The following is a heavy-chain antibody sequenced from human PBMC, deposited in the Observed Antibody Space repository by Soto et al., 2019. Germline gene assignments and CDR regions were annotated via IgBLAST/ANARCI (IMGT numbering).Heavy chain of an antibody. D-gene: IGHD3-22*01. Sequence: PSETLSLTCTVSGGSISSDDYYWSWIRQAPGRGLEWIGYIHSSGSIYYNPSLKSRATMSIDTAGNQFSLKVSSVTVADTAVCYCARDLDGLHDDTSGPFPRPGWGQGTLVTV. CDR2: IHSSGSI. CDR3: ARDLDGLHDDTSGPFPRPG. CDR1: GGSISSDDYY. V-gene: IGHV4-30-4*01. J-gene: IGHJ1*01.